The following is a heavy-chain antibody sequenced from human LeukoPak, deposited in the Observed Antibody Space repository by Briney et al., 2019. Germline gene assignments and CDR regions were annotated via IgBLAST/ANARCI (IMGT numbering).Heavy chain of an antibody. Sequence: GESLKISCKGSGYSFTSYWIGWVRQLPGKGLEWVGIIYPGDCDTRYSPSFQGQVTISADKFITTAYLQWSSLKTSDSAIYYCARYTDHYYFDYWGQGTLVTVSS. CDR1: GYSFTSYW. D-gene: IGHD1-1*01. CDR3: ARYTDHYYFDY. J-gene: IGHJ4*02. V-gene: IGHV5-51*01. CDR2: IYPGDCDT.